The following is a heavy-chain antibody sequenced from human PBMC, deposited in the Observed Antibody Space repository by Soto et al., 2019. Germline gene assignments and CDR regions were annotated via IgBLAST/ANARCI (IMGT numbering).Heavy chain of an antibody. D-gene: IGHD3-10*01. CDR1: GGTFSRYA. V-gene: IGHV1-69*13. CDR2: IVPIYGTR. J-gene: IGHJ6*02. CDR3: ARDLDYYGSGSHYYYGMGV. Sequence: SVKVSCKASGGTFSRYAFSWVRQAPGQGLEWMGGIVPIYGTRGFAQKFQGRLTITADEPTRTAYMELSSLRSEDTAVYYCARDLDYYGSGSHYYYGMGVWGQGTTGTVS.